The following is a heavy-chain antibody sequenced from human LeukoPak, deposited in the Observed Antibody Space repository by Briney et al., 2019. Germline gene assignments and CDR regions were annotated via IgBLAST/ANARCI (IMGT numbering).Heavy chain of an antibody. V-gene: IGHV5-51*01. J-gene: IGHJ4*02. CDR2: IYPGDSDT. CDR3: ARRAHYFDGSGYYGGFDY. CDR1: GYSFTTYW. D-gene: IGHD3-22*01. Sequence: GESLKISCKGSGYSFTTYWIGWVRQMPGKGLEWMAIIYPGDSDTRYSPSFQGQVTISADQSISTAYLQWSSLKASDTAIYYCARRAHYFDGSGYYGGFDYWGQGTLVTVSS.